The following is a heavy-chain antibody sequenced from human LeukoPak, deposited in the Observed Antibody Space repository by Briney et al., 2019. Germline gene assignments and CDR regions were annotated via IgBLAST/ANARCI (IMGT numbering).Heavy chain of an antibody. CDR1: GYTFASYD. V-gene: IGHV1-8*01. J-gene: IGHJ5*02. Sequence: ASVKVSCKASGYTFASYDINWVRQAPGQGLEWMGWMNPDSTNTGYAQKFQGRVTMTRDTSMSTAYMELSSLTSEDTAGYYCARVPSLGYCSGGSCYRCDLGGQGTLVGVS. CDR2: MNPDSTNT. CDR3: ARVPSLGYCSGGSCYRCDL. D-gene: IGHD2-15*01.